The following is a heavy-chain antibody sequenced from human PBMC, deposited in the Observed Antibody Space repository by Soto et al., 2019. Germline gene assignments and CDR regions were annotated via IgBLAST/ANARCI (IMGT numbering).Heavy chain of an antibody. CDR3: AHSVTYCDY. CDR2: IYWDDDK. D-gene: IGHD2-21*02. Sequence: QITLKESGPTLVKPTQTLTLTCTFSGFSLSTSGVGVGWIRQPPGKALEWLALIYWDDDKRYSPSLKSSLTINKDTSKNQVVRTMTHIDPVDTATYYCAHSVTYCDYWGQGTLVTVSS. CDR1: GFSLSTSGVG. V-gene: IGHV2-5*02. J-gene: IGHJ4*02.